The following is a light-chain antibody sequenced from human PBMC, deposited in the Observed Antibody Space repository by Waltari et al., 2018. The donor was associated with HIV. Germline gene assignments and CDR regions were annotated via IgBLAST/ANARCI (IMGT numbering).Light chain of an antibody. CDR2: EVS. J-gene: IGLJ2*01. V-gene: IGLV2-23*02. CDR3: CAYAGSTTYVI. CDR1: SRDVGGYNL. Sequence: QSALTQPASVSGSPGQSITISCPGTSRDVGGYNLLSWYQQHPGKAPNLMIYEVSKRPSGVSNRFSGSKSGNTASLTISGLQSEDEADYYCCAYAGSTTYVIFGGGTKLTVL.